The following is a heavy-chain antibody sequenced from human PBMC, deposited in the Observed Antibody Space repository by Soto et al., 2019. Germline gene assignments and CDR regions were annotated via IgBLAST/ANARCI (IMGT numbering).Heavy chain of an antibody. D-gene: IGHD1-26*01. CDR2: ISYDGSNK. J-gene: IGHJ4*02. CDR1: GFTFSSYA. V-gene: IGHV3-30-3*01. Sequence: QVQLVESGGGVVQPGRSLRLSCAASGFTFSSYAMHWVRQAPGKGLEWVAVISYDGSNKYYADSVKGRFTISRDNSKNPLYLQMNSLRAEDTAVYYCARERLVLDYWGQGTLVTVSS. CDR3: ARERLVLDY.